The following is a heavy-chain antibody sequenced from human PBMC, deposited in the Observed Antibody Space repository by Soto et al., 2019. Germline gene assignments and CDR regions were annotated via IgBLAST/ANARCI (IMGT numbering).Heavy chain of an antibody. V-gene: IGHV3-74*01. CDR3: ARDTYYYDSSGYDPFDY. J-gene: IGHJ4*02. CDR2: INSDGSST. D-gene: IGHD3-22*01. CDR1: GFTFSSYW. Sequence: GGSLILSCAASGFTFSSYWMHWVRQGPGKGLVWVSRINSDGSSTRYADSVKGRFTISRDNAKNTLNLQMNSLRAEDTAVYYCARDTYYYDSSGYDPFDYWGQGTLVTVSS.